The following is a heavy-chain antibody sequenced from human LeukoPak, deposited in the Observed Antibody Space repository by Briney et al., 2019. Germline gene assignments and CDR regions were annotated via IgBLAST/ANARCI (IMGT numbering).Heavy chain of an antibody. CDR1: GFTVSSNY. CDR3: ARRPCSGGVCYPPDY. V-gene: IGHV3-53*01. Sequence: QSGGSLRLSCAASGFTVSSNYMSWVRQAPGKGLEWVSVIYSGGSTYYADSVKGRFTVSRDNAKNTLYLQMNSLRDEDTAVYYCARRPCSGGVCYPPDYWGQGTLVTVSS. J-gene: IGHJ4*02. CDR2: IYSGGST. D-gene: IGHD2-8*02.